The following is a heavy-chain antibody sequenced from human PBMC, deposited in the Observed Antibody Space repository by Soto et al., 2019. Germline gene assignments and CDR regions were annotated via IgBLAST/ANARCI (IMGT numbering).Heavy chain of an antibody. CDR1: GFTFSSYW. CDR2: IKQDGSER. CDR3: ARPLGYCSGGSCYPFDY. J-gene: IGHJ4*02. V-gene: IGHV3-7*01. D-gene: IGHD2-15*01. Sequence: PGGSLRLSCTASGFTFSSYWMSWVRQAPGKGLEWVANIKQDGSERYYVDSVKGRFTISRDNAKNSLYLQMNSLRAEDTAVYCCARPLGYCSGGSCYPFDYWGQGTLVTVSS.